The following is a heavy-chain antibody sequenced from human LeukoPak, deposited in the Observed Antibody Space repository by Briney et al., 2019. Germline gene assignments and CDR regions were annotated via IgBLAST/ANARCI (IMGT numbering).Heavy chain of an antibody. CDR1: GFTFSSYG. CDR2: IRYDGSNK. CDR3: AKYPTYDFWGGYQYYFDY. D-gene: IGHD3-3*01. J-gene: IGHJ4*02. Sequence: PGGSLRLSCAASGFTFSSYGMHWVRQAPGKGLEWVAFIRYDGSNKYYADSVKGRFTISRDNSKNTLYLQMNSLRAEDTAVYYCAKYPTYDFWGGYQYYFDYWGQGTLVTVSS. V-gene: IGHV3-30*02.